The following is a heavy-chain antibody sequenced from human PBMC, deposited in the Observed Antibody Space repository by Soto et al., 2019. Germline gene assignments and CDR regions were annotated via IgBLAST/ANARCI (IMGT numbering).Heavy chain of an antibody. J-gene: IGHJ4*02. D-gene: IGHD6-19*01. CDR1: GVSIGSNYY. CDR3: ARSLGWYAIDY. V-gene: IGHV4-4*02. Sequence: QVLLQESGPGLVQPSGTLSLSCVVSGVSIGSNYYWGWVRQPPGKGLEWLGDMSHIWSVNYNPSLKSRSTISIDKSQNQFSLKLDSVTAADTAVYYCARSLGWYAIDYWCQGTLVIVSS. CDR2: MSHIWSV.